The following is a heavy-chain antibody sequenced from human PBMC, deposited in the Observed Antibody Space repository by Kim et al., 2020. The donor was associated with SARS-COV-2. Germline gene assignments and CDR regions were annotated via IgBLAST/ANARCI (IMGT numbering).Heavy chain of an antibody. CDR2: IKSAGGTV. J-gene: IGHJ6*02. Sequence: GGSLRLSCAASGFTFNKYNMNWVRQAPGKGLEWVAYIKSAGGTVQYADSVEGRFTITRDNARNSVYLQMSSLRVEGTAVYYCARDSNYHDRSGWGYYYYYGMDVWGQVTTVTVSS. CDR3: ARDSNYHDRSGWGYYYYYGMDV. CDR1: GFTFNKYN. D-gene: IGHD3-22*01. V-gene: IGHV3-48*03.